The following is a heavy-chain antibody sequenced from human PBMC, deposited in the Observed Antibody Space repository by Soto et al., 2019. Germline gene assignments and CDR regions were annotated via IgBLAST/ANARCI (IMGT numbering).Heavy chain of an antibody. CDR1: GFTFSSYG. J-gene: IGHJ4*02. CDR2: ISYDGSNK. CDR3: AKGDPGDY. Sequence: QVQLVESGGGVVQPGRSLRLSCAASGFTFSSYGMHWVRQAPGKGLEWVAVISYDGSNKYYADSVKGRFTISSDNSKNTLYLQMNSLRAADTAVYYCAKGDPGDYWGQGTLVTVSS. V-gene: IGHV3-30*18.